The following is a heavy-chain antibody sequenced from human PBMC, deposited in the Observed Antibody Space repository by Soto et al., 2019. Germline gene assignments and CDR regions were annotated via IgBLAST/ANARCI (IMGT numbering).Heavy chain of an antibody. Sequence: QLQLQESGSGLVKPSQTLSLTCAVSGGSISSGGSSWTWIRQPPGKGLEWIGYIYHSGSTYYNPSLRRRLPLSVDRSKNQFSLKLTSVTAADTAVYYCARGAVVNFDSWGQGTLVTVSS. V-gene: IGHV4-30-2*01. CDR1: GGSISSGGSS. D-gene: IGHD2-21*01. CDR2: IYHSGST. J-gene: IGHJ4*02. CDR3: ARGAVVNFDS.